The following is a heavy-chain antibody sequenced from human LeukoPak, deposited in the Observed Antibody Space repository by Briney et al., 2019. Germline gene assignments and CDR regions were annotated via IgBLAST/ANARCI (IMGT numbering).Heavy chain of an antibody. CDR3: ARDPHFDY. CDR1: GGSISSYY. V-gene: IGHV4-59*01. Sequence: SETLSLTCTVSGGSISSYYWSWIRQPPGKGLGWIGYIYYSGSTNYNPSLKSRVTISVDTSKNQFSLKLSSVTAADTAVYYCARDPHFDYWGQGTLVTVSS. CDR2: IYYSGST. J-gene: IGHJ4*02.